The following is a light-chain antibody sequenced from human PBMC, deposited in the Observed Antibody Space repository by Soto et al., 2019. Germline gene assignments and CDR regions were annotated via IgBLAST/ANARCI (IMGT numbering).Light chain of an antibody. CDR1: QGISNY. V-gene: IGKV1-27*01. J-gene: IGKJ4*01. Sequence: DIQMTQSPSSLSASVGDRVTITCRASQGISNYLAWYQQKPGKVPKLLIYGASTLQSGVTSRFSGSGSGTEFILTISSLQPEDVATYYCQKYNSAPPLTFGGGTKVEIK. CDR3: QKYNSAPPLT. CDR2: GAS.